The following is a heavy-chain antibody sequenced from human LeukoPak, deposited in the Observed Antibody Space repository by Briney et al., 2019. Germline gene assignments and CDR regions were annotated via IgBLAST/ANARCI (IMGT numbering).Heavy chain of an antibody. Sequence: ASVKVSCKASGYIFASYNMNWVRQAPGQGLEWMGIINPSGGSTNYAQKFQGRVTMTRDTSTSTVYMKLSSLRSEDTAVYYCARFAVHRRIAVDGQFGLDYWGQGTLVTVSS. CDR1: GYIFASYN. CDR3: ARFAVHRRIAVDGQFGLDY. D-gene: IGHD6-19*01. V-gene: IGHV1-46*01. CDR2: INPSGGST. J-gene: IGHJ4*02.